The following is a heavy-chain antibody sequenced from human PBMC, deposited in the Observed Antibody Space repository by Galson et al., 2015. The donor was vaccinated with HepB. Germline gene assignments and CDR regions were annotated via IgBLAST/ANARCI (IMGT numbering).Heavy chain of an antibody. Sequence: SLRLSCAASGFTFSSYWMSWVRQAPGKGLEWVANIKQDGSEKYYVDSVKGRFTISRDNAKNSLYLQMNSLRAEDTAVYYCARLPMVRGVRTYYYYYGMDVWGQGTTVTVSS. V-gene: IGHV3-7*03. CDR2: IKQDGSEK. CDR1: GFTFSSYW. D-gene: IGHD3-10*01. CDR3: ARLPMVRGVRTYYYYYGMDV. J-gene: IGHJ6*02.